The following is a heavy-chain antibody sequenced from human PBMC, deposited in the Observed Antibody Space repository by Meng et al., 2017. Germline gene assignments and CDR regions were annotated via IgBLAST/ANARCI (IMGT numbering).Heavy chain of an antibody. V-gene: IGHV4-30-4*01. J-gene: IGHJ5*02. CDR1: GGSISSGHYY. CDR3: ARRGADYGAFDP. CDR2: IYYSGST. Sequence: QVQLQESGPGRVKPSQTLSLTCTVSGGSISSGHYYWNWIRQPPGKGLEWIGYIYYSGSTHYNPSLKSRVIISLDTSKNQFSLKLSSVTAADTAVYYCARRGADYGAFDPWGQGTLVTVSS. D-gene: IGHD4/OR15-4a*01.